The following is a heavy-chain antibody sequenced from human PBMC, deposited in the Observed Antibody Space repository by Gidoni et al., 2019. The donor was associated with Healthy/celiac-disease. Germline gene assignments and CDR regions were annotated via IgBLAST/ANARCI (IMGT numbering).Heavy chain of an antibody. Sequence: EVQLVESGGGLVKPGGSLRLSCPASGLTFRNAWMNWVPQPPGKGLEWVGRIKSKTDGGTTDYAAPVKGRFTISRDDSKNTLYLQMNSLKTEDTAVYYCTTLSALLWFGELLSRGTPYGMDVWGQGTTVTVSS. CDR2: IKSKTDGGTT. V-gene: IGHV3-15*07. D-gene: IGHD3-10*01. CDR1: GLTFRNAW. J-gene: IGHJ6*02. CDR3: TTLSALLWFGELLSRGTPYGMDV.